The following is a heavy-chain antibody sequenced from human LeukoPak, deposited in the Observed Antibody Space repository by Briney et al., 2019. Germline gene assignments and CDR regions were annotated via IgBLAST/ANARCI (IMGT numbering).Heavy chain of an antibody. CDR1: GGSFSGYY. CDR3: ARDNPYDFWSGYSLDY. J-gene: IGHJ4*02. CDR2: INHGGST. Sequence: SETLSLTCAVYGGSFSGYYWSWIRQPPGKGLEWIGEINHGGSTNYNPSLKSRVTISVDTSKNQFSLKLSSVTAADTAVYYCARDNPYDFWSGYSLDYWGQGTLVTVSS. D-gene: IGHD3-3*01. V-gene: IGHV4-34*01.